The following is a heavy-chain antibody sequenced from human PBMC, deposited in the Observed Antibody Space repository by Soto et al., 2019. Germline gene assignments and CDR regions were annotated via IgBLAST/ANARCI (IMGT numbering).Heavy chain of an antibody. CDR2: ISYDGSNK. Sequence: SLRLSFAASGFTFSSYGMHWVRQAPGKGLEWVSVISYDGSNKYYAYSVKGRFTISRDNSKNTLYLQMNSLRAEDTAVYYCAEDSVDYVLAXWGQGTRVT. CDR1: GFTFSSYG. CDR3: AEDSVDYVLAX. V-gene: IGHV3-30*18. D-gene: IGHD4-17*01. J-gene: IGHJ4*02.